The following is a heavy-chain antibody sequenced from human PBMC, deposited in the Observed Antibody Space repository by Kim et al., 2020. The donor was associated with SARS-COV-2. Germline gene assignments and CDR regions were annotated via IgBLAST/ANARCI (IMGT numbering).Heavy chain of an antibody. CDR3: AGGGGWLTDN. CDR2: IRYSGNT. J-gene: IGHJ4*02. CDR1: GDSINNYY. V-gene: IGHV4-59*01. D-gene: IGHD3-16*01. Sequence: SETLSLTCIVSGDSINNYYWNWIRQPPGKGLEWIGHIRYSGNTNYNPSLKSRVTMSVVTSQNQFSLKLNSLTDADTAVYFCAGGGGWLTDNWGQGTLVIVSS.